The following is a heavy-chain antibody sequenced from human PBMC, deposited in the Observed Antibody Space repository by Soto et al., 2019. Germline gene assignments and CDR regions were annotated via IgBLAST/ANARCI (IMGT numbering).Heavy chain of an antibody. CDR3: ARVNREDILLMLYSPSGYYYGLDV. D-gene: IGHD2-8*01. V-gene: IGHV3-30-3*01. J-gene: IGHJ6*02. Sequence: GGSLRLSSAASGFPFSSYAMHWVRQAPGKGLEWVAVISCDGSNTYYADSVKGRFTISSVNSKNTLYLQMNSLRAEDTAVYYCARVNREDILLMLYSPSGYYYGLDVWGQGTTVTVSS. CDR1: GFPFSSYA. CDR2: ISCDGSNT.